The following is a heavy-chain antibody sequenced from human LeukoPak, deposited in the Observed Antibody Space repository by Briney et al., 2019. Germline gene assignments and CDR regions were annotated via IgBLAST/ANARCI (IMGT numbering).Heavy chain of an antibody. D-gene: IGHD3-16*02. CDR3: AKDGYYDYVWGSYRRRTYYFDY. Sequence: GSLRLSCAASGFTFSSYAMSWVRQAPGKGLEWVSAISGSGGSTYYADSVKGRFTISRDNSKNTLYLQMNSLRAEDTAVYYCAKDGYYDYVWGSYRRRTYYFDYWGQGTLVTVSS. CDR2: ISGSGGST. V-gene: IGHV3-23*01. J-gene: IGHJ4*02. CDR1: GFTFSSYA.